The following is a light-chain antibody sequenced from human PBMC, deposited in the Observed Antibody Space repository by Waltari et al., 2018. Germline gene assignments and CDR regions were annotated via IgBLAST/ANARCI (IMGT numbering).Light chain of an antibody. CDR2: GAS. CDR3: QQYDISPLT. Sequence: DIVLTQSTGTLSLSPGERATLSCRASKTVRTTYLAWDQQKPGQAPTLLIYGASSRATGIPDRFSGSGSGTDFSLTISSLEPEDFAVYYCQQYDISPLTFGGGTKVEIK. CDR1: KTVRTTY. V-gene: IGKV3-20*01. J-gene: IGKJ4*01.